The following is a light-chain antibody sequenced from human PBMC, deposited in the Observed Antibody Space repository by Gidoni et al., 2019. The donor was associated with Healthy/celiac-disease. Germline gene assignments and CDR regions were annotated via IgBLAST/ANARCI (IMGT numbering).Light chain of an antibody. CDR3: QQYNSYSS. CDR1: QSISSW. CDR2: KAS. J-gene: IGKJ1*01. Sequence: DIQMTQSPSTLSASVGARVTITCPASQSISSWLAWYQQKPGKAPKLLIYKASSLESGVPSRFSGSGSGTEFTLTISSLQPDDFATYYCQQYNSYSSFGQGTKVEIK. V-gene: IGKV1-5*03.